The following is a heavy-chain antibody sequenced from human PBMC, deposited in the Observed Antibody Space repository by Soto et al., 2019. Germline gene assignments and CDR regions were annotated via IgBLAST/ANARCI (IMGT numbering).Heavy chain of an antibody. V-gene: IGHV4-39*01. Sequence: PWETLSLTCTVSGGSISSSSYYWGWIRQPPGKGLEWIGSIYYSGSTYYNPSLKSRVTISVDTSKKQFSLKLSSVTAADTAVYYCARMRVEFGSSSSAFDYWGQGTLVTVYS. CDR1: GGSISSSSYY. D-gene: IGHD2-15*01. CDR2: IYYSGST. CDR3: ARMRVEFGSSSSAFDY. J-gene: IGHJ4*02.